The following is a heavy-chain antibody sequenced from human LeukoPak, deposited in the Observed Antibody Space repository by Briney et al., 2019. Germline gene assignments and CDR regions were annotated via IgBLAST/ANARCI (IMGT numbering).Heavy chain of an antibody. CDR1: GFTVSSNY. V-gene: IGHV3-53*01. CDR3: ARGAPQRYFDY. CDR2: IYSGGST. D-gene: IGHD3-16*01. Sequence: GGSLRLSCAASGFTVSSNYMSWVRQAPGKGLEWVSVIYSGGSTYYADSVKGRFTISRDNSKNTLYLQMNSLRAEDTAVYYCARGAPQRYFDYWGQGTLVTVSS. J-gene: IGHJ4*02.